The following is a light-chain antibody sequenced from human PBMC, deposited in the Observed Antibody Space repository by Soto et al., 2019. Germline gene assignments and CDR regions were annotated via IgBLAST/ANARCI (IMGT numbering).Light chain of an antibody. CDR3: QKYKRAPPT. CDR2: AAS. Sequence: DIQMTQSPSSLSASVGDRVTITCRASQDTSIYLAWYQQKPGKVPKLLIYAASTLQSGVPSRFSGSGSGTDFTLTISSLQPEDVATYYCQKYKRAPPTFGQGTKGDIK. CDR1: QDTSIY. J-gene: IGKJ1*01. V-gene: IGKV1-27*01.